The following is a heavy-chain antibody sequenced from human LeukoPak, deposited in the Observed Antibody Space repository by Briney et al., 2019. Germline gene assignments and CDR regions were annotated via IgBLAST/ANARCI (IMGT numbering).Heavy chain of an antibody. V-gene: IGHV3-30*02. CDR2: IRYDGSNK. Sequence: GGSLRLSCAASGFTFSSYGMHWVRQAPGKGLEWVAFIRYDGSNKYYADSVKGRFTISRDNSKNTLYLQMNSLRAEDTAVYYCARDFRDSYGSAAPNDHWGQGTLVTVSS. D-gene: IGHD5-18*01. CDR1: GFTFSSYG. J-gene: IGHJ4*02. CDR3: ARDFRDSYGSAAPNDH.